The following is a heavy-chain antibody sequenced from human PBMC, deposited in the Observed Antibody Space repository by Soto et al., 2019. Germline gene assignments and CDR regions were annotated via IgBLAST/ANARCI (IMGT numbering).Heavy chain of an antibody. J-gene: IGHJ5*01. V-gene: IGHV2-5*02. CDR3: AHHSAAGDYVLRNRFDS. D-gene: IGHD4-17*01. CDR1: GFSLSTSGVG. Sequence: VSGPTLVNPTQTLTLTCTFSGFSLSTSGVGVGWIRQPPGKALEWLALIYWDDDKRYSPSLKSRLTITKDTSKNQVVLTMTNMDPVDTATYYCAHHSAAGDYVLRNRFDSWGQGTLVTVSS. CDR2: IYWDDDK.